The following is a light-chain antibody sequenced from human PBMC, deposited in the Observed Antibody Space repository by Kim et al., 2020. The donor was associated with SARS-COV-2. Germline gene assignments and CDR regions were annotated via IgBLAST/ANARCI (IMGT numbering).Light chain of an antibody. CDR2: SNN. CDR3: AAWDNSLNGPV. CDR1: SSNIGINT. Sequence: ELTQPPSASATPCQSVTISCSGSSSNIGINTVNWYQQHPGTAPKLLIYSNNQRPSGVPDRFSGSKSGTSASLAISGLQSEDEADYYCAAWDNSLNGPVFGGGTQLTVL. V-gene: IGLV1-44*01. J-gene: IGLJ2*01.